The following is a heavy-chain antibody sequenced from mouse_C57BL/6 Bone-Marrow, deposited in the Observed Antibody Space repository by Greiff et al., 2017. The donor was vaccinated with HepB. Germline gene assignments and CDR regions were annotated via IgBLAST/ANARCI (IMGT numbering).Heavy chain of an antibody. Sequence: ESGPGLVKPSQSLSLTCSVTGYSITSGYYWNWIRQFPGNKLEWMGNISYDGSNNYNPSLKNRISITRDTSKNQFFLKLNSVTTEDTATYYCARVDYKGYFDVWGTGTTVTVSS. D-gene: IGHD2-12*01. V-gene: IGHV3-6*01. CDR1: GYSITSGYY. J-gene: IGHJ1*03. CDR3: ARVDYKGYFDV. CDR2: ISYDGSN.